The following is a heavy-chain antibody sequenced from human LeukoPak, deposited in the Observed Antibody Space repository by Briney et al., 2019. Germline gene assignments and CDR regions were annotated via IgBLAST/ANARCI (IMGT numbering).Heavy chain of an antibody. Sequence: GGSLRLSCAVSGFAFGSEAMSWVRQSPARGLEWVASISPGGGTTYYADYVKGRFTISRDNSNNTLYVQMNSLRAEDTAMYYCARQGFGPVLAAANWGQGTLVTVSS. CDR1: GFAFGSEA. D-gene: IGHD6-13*01. CDR2: ISPGGGTT. CDR3: ARQGFGPVLAAAN. V-gene: IGHV3-23*01. J-gene: IGHJ4*02.